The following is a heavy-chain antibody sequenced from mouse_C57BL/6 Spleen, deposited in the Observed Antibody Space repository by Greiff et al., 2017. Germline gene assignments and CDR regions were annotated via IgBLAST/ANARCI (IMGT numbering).Heavy chain of an antibody. J-gene: IGHJ1*03. D-gene: IGHD4-1*01. CDR2: IYPGDGDT. CDR1: GYAFSSYW. CDR3: ARTGPDWYFDV. V-gene: IGHV1-80*01. Sequence: VKLVESGAELVKPGASVKISCKASGYAFSSYWMNWVKQRPGTGLEWIGQIYPGDGDTNYNGKFKGKATLTADKSSSTAYMQLSSLTSEDSAVYFCARTGPDWYFDVWGTGTTVTVSS.